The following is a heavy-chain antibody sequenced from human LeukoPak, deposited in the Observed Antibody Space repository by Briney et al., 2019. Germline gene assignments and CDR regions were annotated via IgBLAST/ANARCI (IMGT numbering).Heavy chain of an antibody. CDR3: ARVNDPEYFQH. V-gene: IGHV3-23*01. CDR2: ISGGGSTT. Sequence: PGGSLRLSCAAAGFTFSSYAVSWVRQAPGKGLEWVSGISGGGSTTSYADSMKGRFTVSRDNSKNTLYLQMNSLRAEDTAVYYCARVNDPEYFQHWGQGTLVTVSS. CDR1: GFTFSSYA. J-gene: IGHJ1*01.